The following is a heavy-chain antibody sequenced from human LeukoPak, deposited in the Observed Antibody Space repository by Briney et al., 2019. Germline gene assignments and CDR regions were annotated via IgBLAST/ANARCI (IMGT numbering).Heavy chain of an antibody. Sequence: GASVKVSCKASGYTFTNYYMHWVRQAPGQGLEWMGWIDPNNGGTNYAQKFQGMLTMTRDTSINTAYMELSRLKSDDTAVYYCARRRGGIYDAFDMWGQGSMDTVSS. V-gene: IGHV1-2*02. CDR1: GYTFTNYY. CDR2: IDPNNGGT. D-gene: IGHD1-1*01. J-gene: IGHJ3*02. CDR3: ARRRGGIYDAFDM.